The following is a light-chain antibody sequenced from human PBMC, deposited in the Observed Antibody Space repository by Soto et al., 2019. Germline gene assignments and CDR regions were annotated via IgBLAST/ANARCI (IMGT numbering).Light chain of an antibody. V-gene: IGKV1-6*01. Sequence: AIQVTQSPSSLSASVGDRVTISCRASQGIGNDLGWYQQKPGKAPKLLIYEASTLQTGVASRFSGSGSVTDFTLTISSLQPEDFATYYCLQDYVYPWTFGQGTKVEVK. CDR3: LQDYVYPWT. CDR2: EAS. J-gene: IGKJ1*01. CDR1: QGIGND.